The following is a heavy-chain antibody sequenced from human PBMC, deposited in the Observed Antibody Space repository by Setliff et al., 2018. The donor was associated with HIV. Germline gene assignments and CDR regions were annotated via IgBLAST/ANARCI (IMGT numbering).Heavy chain of an antibody. D-gene: IGHD3-3*01. V-gene: IGHV1-69*05. J-gene: IGHJ5*02. CDR2: IVPIFGTP. CDR3: ARGLEITNVLFGVVSIWFDP. CDR1: GGPFSSYA. Sequence: SVKVSCKASGGPFSSYAFSWVRQAPGQGLEWMGGIVPIFGTPNYAQKFQGRVTMTNNASISTAYMELSSLRSEDTAVYYCARGLEITNVLFGVVSIWFDPWGQGTLVTVSS.